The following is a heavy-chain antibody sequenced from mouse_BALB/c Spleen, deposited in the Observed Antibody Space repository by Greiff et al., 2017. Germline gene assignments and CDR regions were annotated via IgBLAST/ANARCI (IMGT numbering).Heavy chain of an antibody. J-gene: IGHJ4*01. CDR1: GFTFSDYG. D-gene: IGHD3-1*01. CDR2: ISNLVYSI. V-gene: IGHV5-15*02. Sequence: EVMLVESGGGLVQPGGSRKLSCAASGFTFSDYGMAWVRQAPGKGPEWVAFISNLVYSIYYADTVTGRFTISRENAKNTLYLEMSSLRSEDTAMYYCARRAYYAMDYWGQGTSVTVSS. CDR3: ARRAYYAMDY.